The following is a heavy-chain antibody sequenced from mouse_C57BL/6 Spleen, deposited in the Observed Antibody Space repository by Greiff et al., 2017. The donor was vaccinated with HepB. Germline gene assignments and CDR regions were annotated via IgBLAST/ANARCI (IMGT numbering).Heavy chain of an antibody. V-gene: IGHV2-5*01. CDR1: GLSLTSYG. CDR2: IWRGGST. CDR3: AKKSGRSDWYFDV. D-gene: IGHD1-1*01. J-gene: IGHJ1*03. Sequence: VQLQQSGPGLVQPSQSLSIPCTVSGLSLTSYGVHWVRQSPGKGLEWLGVIWRGGSTDYNAAFMSRLSITKDNSKSQVFFKMNSLQADDSAIYYCAKKSGRSDWYFDVWCTVTPVTVSS.